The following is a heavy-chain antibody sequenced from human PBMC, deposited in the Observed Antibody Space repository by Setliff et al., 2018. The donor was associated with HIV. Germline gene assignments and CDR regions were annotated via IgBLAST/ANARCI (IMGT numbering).Heavy chain of an antibody. V-gene: IGHV3-23*01. CDR3: AKSEGTGWIQLCPFDC. J-gene: IGHJ4*02. CDR2: ISGSGGST. CDR1: GFTFSSYA. Sequence: GGSLRLSCAASGFTFSSYAMSWVRQAAGKGLEWVSAISGSGGSTYYADSVKGRFTISRDNSKNTLYLQMNTLRAEDTAVYYCAKSEGTGWIQLCPFDCWGQGTLVTVS. D-gene: IGHD5-18*01.